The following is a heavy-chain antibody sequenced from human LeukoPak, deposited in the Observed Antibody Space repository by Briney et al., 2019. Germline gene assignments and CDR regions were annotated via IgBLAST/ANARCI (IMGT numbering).Heavy chain of an antibody. CDR2: IRYDGSDK. D-gene: IGHD6-19*01. CDR3: ARQYSSEFDY. J-gene: IGHJ4*02. CDR1: GFTFSRFG. V-gene: IGHV3-30*02. Sequence: PGGSLRLSCAASGFTFSRFGMHWVRQAPGKGLEWVALIRYDGSDKYYADSVRGRLTISRDNSKNTFYLQMDSLRTDDTAVYYCARQYSSEFDYWGQGTLVTVSS.